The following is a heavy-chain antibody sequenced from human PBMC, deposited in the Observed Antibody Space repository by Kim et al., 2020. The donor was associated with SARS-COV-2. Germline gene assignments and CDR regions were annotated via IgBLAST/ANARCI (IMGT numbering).Heavy chain of an antibody. V-gene: IGHV3-11*01. Sequence: GGSLRLSCAASGFTFSDYYMSWIRRAPGKGLEWVSSITSTGSTVYYADSVKGRFTISRDNSKNSLYLQMNSLRAEDTAVYYCARVSTWGGACWGQGTLVTVSA. J-gene: IGHJ4*02. CDR2: ITSTGSTV. D-gene: IGHD6-13*01. CDR3: ARVSTWGGAC. CDR1: GFTFSDYY.